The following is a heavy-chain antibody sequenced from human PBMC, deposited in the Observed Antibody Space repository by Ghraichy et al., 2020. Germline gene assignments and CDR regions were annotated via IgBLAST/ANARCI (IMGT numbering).Heavy chain of an antibody. CDR2: INPNSGGT. J-gene: IGHJ5*02. Sequence: ASVKVSFKASGYTFTGYHIHWVRQAPGQGLEWMGWINPNSGGTNYAQKFQDRVTMTRDTSISTAYMALSRLRSDDTAIYYCARVVVGATNWFDPWGQGTLVTVSS. CDR1: GYTFTGYH. CDR3: ARVVVGATNWFDP. D-gene: IGHD1-26*01. V-gene: IGHV1-2*02.